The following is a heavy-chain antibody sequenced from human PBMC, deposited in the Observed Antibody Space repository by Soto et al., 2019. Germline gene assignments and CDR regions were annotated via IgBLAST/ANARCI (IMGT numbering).Heavy chain of an antibody. CDR2: IYTSGST. V-gene: IGHV4-4*07. CDR3: ARDDGYNFPDAFDI. CDR1: GGSISSYY. D-gene: IGHD5-12*01. J-gene: IGHJ3*02. Sequence: QVQLQESGPGLVKPSETLSLTCTVSGGSISSYYWSWIRQPAGKGLEWIGRIYTSGSTNYNPSLKSRVTMSVDTSKNQFSPKLSSVTAADTAVYYCARDDGYNFPDAFDIWGQGTMVTVSS.